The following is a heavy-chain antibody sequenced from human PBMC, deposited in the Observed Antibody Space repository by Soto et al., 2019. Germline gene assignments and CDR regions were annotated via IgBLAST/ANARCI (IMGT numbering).Heavy chain of an antibody. CDR3: ARPTQIKQYCSGDCYSAPLDY. CDR1: RGTFRNYA. CDR2: TIPIFGTA. J-gene: IGHJ4*02. D-gene: IGHD2-21*02. V-gene: IGHV1-69*12. Sequence: QVQLMQSGAEVKKPGSSMKVSCKASRGTFRNYAISWVRQAPGQGLEWMGGTIPIFGTANYAQKFQGRVTITADESTSTAYMELSSLRSEDTAVYYCARPTQIKQYCSGDCYSAPLDYWGQGTLVTVSS.